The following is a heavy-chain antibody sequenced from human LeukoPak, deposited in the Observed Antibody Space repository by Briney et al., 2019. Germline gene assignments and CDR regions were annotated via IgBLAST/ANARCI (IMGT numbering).Heavy chain of an antibody. Sequence: ASVKVSCKASGGTFSSYAISWVRQAPGQGLEWMGGIIPIFGTANYARKSQGRVTITADESTSTAYMELSSLRSEDTAVYYCARVRGQLERRRAFDIWGQGTMVTVSS. CDR2: IIPIFGTA. J-gene: IGHJ3*02. CDR1: GGTFSSYA. CDR3: ARVRGQLERRRAFDI. V-gene: IGHV1-69*01. D-gene: IGHD1-1*01.